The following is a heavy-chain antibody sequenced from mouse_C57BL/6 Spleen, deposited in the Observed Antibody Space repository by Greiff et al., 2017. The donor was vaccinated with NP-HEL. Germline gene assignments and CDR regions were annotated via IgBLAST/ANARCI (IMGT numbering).Heavy chain of an antibody. V-gene: IGHV1-69*01. D-gene: IGHD3-2*02. Sequence: VQLQQPGAELVMPGASVKLSCKASGYTFTSYWMHWVKQRPGQGLEWIGEIDPSDSYTNYNQKFKGKSTLTVDKSSSTAYMQLSSLTSEDSAVYYCARVSSGSLYYFDYWGQGTTLTVSS. CDR1: GYTFTSYW. CDR2: IDPSDSYT. J-gene: IGHJ2*01. CDR3: ARVSSGSLYYFDY.